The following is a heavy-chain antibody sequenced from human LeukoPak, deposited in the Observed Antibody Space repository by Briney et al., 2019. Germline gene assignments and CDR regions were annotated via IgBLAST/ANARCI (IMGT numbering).Heavy chain of an antibody. CDR3: ARGGGTNYYDSSGYLVY. CDR2: INSDGSST. V-gene: IGHV3-74*01. Sequence: AGGSLRLSCAASGFTFSSYWMHWVRQAPGKGLVWVSRINSDGSSTSYADSVKGRFTISRDNSKNTLYLQVNSLRAEDTAVYYCARGGGTNYYDSSGYLVYWGQGTLVTVSS. D-gene: IGHD3-22*01. CDR1: GFTFSSYW. J-gene: IGHJ4*02.